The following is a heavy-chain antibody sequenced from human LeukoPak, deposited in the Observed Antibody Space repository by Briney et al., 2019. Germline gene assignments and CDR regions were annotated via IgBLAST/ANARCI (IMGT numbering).Heavy chain of an antibody. CDR1: GGSFSGYY. CDR2: INHSGST. V-gene: IGHV4-34*01. J-gene: IGHJ6*03. CDR3: ARGSHYDFWSGYYGSYYYYYMDV. D-gene: IGHD3-3*01. Sequence: SETLSLTCAVYGGSFSGYYWSWIRQPPGKGLEWIGEINHSGSTNYNPSLKSRVTISVDASKNQFSLKLSSVTAADTAVYYCARGSHYDFWSGYYGSYYYYYMDVWGKGTTVTVSS.